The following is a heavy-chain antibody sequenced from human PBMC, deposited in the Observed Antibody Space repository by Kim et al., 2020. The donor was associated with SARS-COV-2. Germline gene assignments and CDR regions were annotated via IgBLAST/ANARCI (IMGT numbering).Heavy chain of an antibody. D-gene: IGHD4-4*01. J-gene: IGHJ5*02. V-gene: IGHV1-24*01. Sequence: AQKFQGRVTMTEEKSTDTAYMELSSLRSEDTAVYYCATGPQQYRYNWFDPWGQGTLVTVSS. CDR3: ATGPQQYRYNWFDP.